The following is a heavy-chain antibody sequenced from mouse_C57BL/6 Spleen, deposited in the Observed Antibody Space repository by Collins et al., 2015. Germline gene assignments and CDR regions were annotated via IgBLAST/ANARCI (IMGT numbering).Heavy chain of an antibody. CDR2: IHPSDSDT. CDR3: AIKRDTTVVHFDV. CDR1: GYTFTSYW. V-gene: IGHV1-74*01. D-gene: IGHD1-1*01. J-gene: IGHJ1*03. Sequence: QVQLQQPGAELVKPGASVKVSCKASGYTFTSYWMHWVKQRPGQGLEWIGRIHPSDSDTNYNQKFKGKATLTVDKSSSTAYMQLSSLTSEDSAVYYCAIKRDTTVVHFDVWGTGTTVTVSS.